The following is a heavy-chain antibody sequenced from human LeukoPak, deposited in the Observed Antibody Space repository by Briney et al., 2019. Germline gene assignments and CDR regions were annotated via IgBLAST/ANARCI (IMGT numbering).Heavy chain of an antibody. CDR1: GGTFSSYA. V-gene: IGHV1-69*13. Sequence: SVKVSCKASGGTFSSYAISWVRQAPGQGLEWMGGIIPIFGTANYAQKFQGRVTITADESTSTAYMELSSLRSEDTAVYYCARVPYYDFWSGYYREVYYYYMDVWGKGTTVTVSS. J-gene: IGHJ6*03. D-gene: IGHD3-3*01. CDR2: IIPIFGTA. CDR3: ARVPYYDFWSGYYREVYYYYMDV.